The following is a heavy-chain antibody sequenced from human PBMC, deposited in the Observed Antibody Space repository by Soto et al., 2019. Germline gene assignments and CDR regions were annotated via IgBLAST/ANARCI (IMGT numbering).Heavy chain of an antibody. V-gene: IGHV1-69*13. CDR1: GGAFNNYA. D-gene: IGHD6-13*01. CDR3: ARGRIPVAGTEY. CDR2: IIPIFGTA. Sequence: SVKVSCKASGGAFNNYAISWVRQAPGQGLEWMGGIIPIFGTANYAQKFQGRVTITADESTSTAYMELSSLRSEDTAVYYCARGRIPVAGTEYWGQGTLVTVSS. J-gene: IGHJ4*02.